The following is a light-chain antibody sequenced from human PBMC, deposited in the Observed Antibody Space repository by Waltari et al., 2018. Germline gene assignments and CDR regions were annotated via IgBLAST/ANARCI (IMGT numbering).Light chain of an antibody. CDR3: QSYDSSNVV. CDR2: EDN. V-gene: IGLV6-57*03. CDR1: SGSIASNY. Sequence: FMLTQPHSVSESPGKTVTISCTRSSGSIASNYVQWYQQRPGSAPTTVIYEDNQRPSGVPDRFSGSIDSSSNSASLTSSGLKTEDEADYYCQSYDSSNVVFGGGTKLTVL. J-gene: IGLJ2*01.